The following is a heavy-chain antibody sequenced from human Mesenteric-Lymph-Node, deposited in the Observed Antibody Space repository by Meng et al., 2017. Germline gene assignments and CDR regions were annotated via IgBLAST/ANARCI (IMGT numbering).Heavy chain of an antibody. Sequence: QVQLQQWGAGLLKPSETLSLTCAVYGGSFSDYFWTWIRQPPGKGLEWIGEINHSGSTNYNPSLKSRVTISVDTSKNQFSLKLTSVTATDTAVYYCARVAFCGGDCYFLAPWGQGTLVTASS. V-gene: IGHV4-34*01. CDR2: INHSGST. CDR1: GGSFSDYF. D-gene: IGHD2-21*02. J-gene: IGHJ5*02. CDR3: ARVAFCGGDCYFLAP.